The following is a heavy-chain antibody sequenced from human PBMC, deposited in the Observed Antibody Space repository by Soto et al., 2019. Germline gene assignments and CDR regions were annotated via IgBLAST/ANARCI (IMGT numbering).Heavy chain of an antibody. CDR3: ASHYDSSSYYYYYGMDV. D-gene: IGHD3-22*01. V-gene: IGHV1-69*12. Sequence: QVQLVQSGAEVKKPGSSVKVSCKASGGTFSSYAISWVRQAPGQGLEWMGGIIPIFGTADYAQKFQGRVTITADESTSTSYRELSSMSSEDTAVYYCASHYDSSSYYYYYGMDVWGQGTTVTVSS. CDR2: IIPIFGTA. CDR1: GGTFSSYA. J-gene: IGHJ6*02.